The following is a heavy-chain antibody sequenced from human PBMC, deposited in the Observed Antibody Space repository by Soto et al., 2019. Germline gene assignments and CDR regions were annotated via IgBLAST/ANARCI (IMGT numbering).Heavy chain of an antibody. CDR3: ARGGNIVLVPVASHYFHYYGIDV. D-gene: IGHD2-2*01. V-gene: IGHV1-18*01. J-gene: IGHJ6*04. CDR1: GYTFSSFD. CDR2: ISAFNGNT. Sequence: ASVKVSCKASGYTFSSFDIRWVRQAPGQGLEWMGWISAFNGNTKYAQKLQGRVNMTTETSTSTAYMELGSLSYDDTAVYYCARGGNIVLVPVASHYFHYYGIDVWGKGPTVSISS.